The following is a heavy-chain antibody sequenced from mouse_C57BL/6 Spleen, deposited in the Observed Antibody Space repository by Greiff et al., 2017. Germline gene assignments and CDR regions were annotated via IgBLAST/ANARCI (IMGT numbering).Heavy chain of an antibody. CDR1: GFSLTSYA. Sequence: VKLMESGPGLVAPSQSLSITCTVSGFSLTSYAISWVRQPPGKGLEWLGVIWTGGGTNYNSALKSRLSISKDNSKSQVFLKMNSLQTDDTARYYCARPRGGGSSYLYWYFDVWGTGTTVTVSS. CDR3: ARPRGGGSSYLYWYFDV. CDR2: IWTGGGT. V-gene: IGHV2-9-1*01. J-gene: IGHJ1*03. D-gene: IGHD1-1*01.